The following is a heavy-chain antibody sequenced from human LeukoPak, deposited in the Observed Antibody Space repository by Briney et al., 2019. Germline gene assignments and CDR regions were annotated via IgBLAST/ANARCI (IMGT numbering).Heavy chain of an antibody. CDR3: ARAGYYYESNGFDY. CDR1: GGSISSYY. Sequence: KPSETLSLTCTVSGGSISSYYWSWIRQPPGKGLEWIGYIYYSGSTNYNPSLKSRVTISVDTSKNQFSLKLSSVTAADTAVYYCARAGYYYESNGFDYWGQGTLVTVSS. CDR2: IYYSGST. J-gene: IGHJ4*02. D-gene: IGHD3-22*01. V-gene: IGHV4-59*01.